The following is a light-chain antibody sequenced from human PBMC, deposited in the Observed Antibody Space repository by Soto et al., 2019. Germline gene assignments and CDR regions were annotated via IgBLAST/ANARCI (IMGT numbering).Light chain of an antibody. CDR1: QIVLYSSNNKNY. CDR3: QQYYGSPLT. CDR2: WAS. J-gene: IGKJ5*01. Sequence: DIVMTQSPDSLAVSLGERATINCKSSQIVLYSSNNKNYLAWYQHKPGQPPKLLIYWASTRESGVPDRFSGSGSGTDFTLTISSLQAEDVAVYYCQQYYGSPLTFGQGTRLEIK. V-gene: IGKV4-1*01.